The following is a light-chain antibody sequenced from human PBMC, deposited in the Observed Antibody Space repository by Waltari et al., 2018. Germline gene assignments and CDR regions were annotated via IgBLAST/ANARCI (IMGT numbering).Light chain of an antibody. J-gene: IGKJ2*01. CDR1: QSISNNY. CDR2: AVA. V-gene: IGKV3-20*01. CDR3: QQFGGSPKYT. Sequence: EIVLTQSPDTLSLSPGERATLSCRASQSISNNYLAWYQAKPGQAPRLLIYAVAHRATGIPDRFSGGGSGTDFTLTISRLEPEDCAVYYCQQFGGSPKYTFGQGTKLEIK.